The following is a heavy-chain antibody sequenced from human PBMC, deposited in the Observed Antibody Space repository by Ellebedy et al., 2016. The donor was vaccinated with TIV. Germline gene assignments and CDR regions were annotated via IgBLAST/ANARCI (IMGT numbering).Heavy chain of an antibody. CDR2: INTVNDNT. CDR1: GYSFTSYP. CDR3: ARGTSNWFDA. J-gene: IGHJ5*02. Sequence: AASVKVSCKSSGYSFTSYPTHWVRQAPGQSLEWMGWINTVNDNTRHLQKFQVRVAFTRDSSAGVAYMELSGLTSDDTALYFCARGTSNWFDAWGQGTLVTVSS. V-gene: IGHV1-3*04.